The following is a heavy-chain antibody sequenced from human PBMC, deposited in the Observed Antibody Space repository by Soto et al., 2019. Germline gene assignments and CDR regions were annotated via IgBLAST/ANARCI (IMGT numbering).Heavy chain of an antibody. D-gene: IGHD3-10*01. CDR3: ARLITMVRGVNNPYYYYYGMDV. J-gene: IGHJ6*02. V-gene: IGHV1-69*13. CDR1: GGTFSSYA. CDR2: IIPIFGTA. Sequence: VKVSCKASGGTFSSYAISWVRQAPGQGLEWMGGIIPIFGTANYAQKFQGRVTITVDESTSTAYMELSSLRSEDTAVYYCARLITMVRGVNNPYYYYYGMDVWGQGTTVTVSS.